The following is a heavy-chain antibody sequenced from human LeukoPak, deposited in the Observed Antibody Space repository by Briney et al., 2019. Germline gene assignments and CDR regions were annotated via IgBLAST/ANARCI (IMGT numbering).Heavy chain of an antibody. V-gene: IGHV3-66*01. J-gene: IGHJ6*02. CDR3: AKETEYYYDSSGYYWSYYYYYGMDV. CDR2: IYSGSST. CDR1: GFTVSSNY. D-gene: IGHD3-22*01. Sequence: PGGSLRLSCAASGFTVSSNYMSWVRQAPGKGLEWVSVIYSGSSTYYVDSVKGRFTISRDNSKNTLYLQMNSLRAEDTAVYYCAKETEYYYDSSGYYWSYYYYYGMDVWGQGTTVTVSS.